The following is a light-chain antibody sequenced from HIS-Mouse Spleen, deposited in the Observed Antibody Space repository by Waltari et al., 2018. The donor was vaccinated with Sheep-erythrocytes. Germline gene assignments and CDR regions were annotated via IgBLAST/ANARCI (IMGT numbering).Light chain of an antibody. J-gene: IGLJ2*01. CDR2: EGS. CDR1: SSYVGSYNL. CDR3: CSYAGSSTLV. Sequence: QSALTQPASVSGSPGQSITISCTGTSSYVGSYNLFSWYQQHPAKAPKLMTSEGSKRPSGVVHLLPGSKSGNTASLTISGLQAEDEADYYCCSYAGSSTLVFGGGTKLTVL. V-gene: IGLV2-23*01.